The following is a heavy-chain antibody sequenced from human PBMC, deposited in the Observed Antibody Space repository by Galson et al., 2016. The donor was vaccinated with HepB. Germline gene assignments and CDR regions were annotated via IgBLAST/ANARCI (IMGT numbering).Heavy chain of an antibody. D-gene: IGHD1-26*01. CDR1: GFTFTTYA. Sequence: SLRLSCAASGFTFTTYAMTWVRQAPGKGLEWVSHISGSGGTTYYADSVKGRLTISRDNSKNTLYLQMNSLRVEDTAVYYCAKSHGWAADLDYWGQGTLVTASS. J-gene: IGHJ4*02. CDR3: AKSHGWAADLDY. CDR2: ISGSGGTT. V-gene: IGHV3-23*01.